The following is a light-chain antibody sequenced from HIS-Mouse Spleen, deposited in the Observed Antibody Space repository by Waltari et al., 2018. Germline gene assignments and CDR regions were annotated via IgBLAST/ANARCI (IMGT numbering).Light chain of an antibody. CDR3: YSAADNNLGV. J-gene: IGLJ3*02. Sequence: SYELTQPSSVSVSPGQTARITCSGDVLAKKYARWFQQKPGQAPVLVIYKDSERPSGIPGRFSCSSSGTTVTLTISGAQVEDEADYYCYSAADNNLGVFGGGTKLTVL. CDR1: VLAKKY. V-gene: IGLV3-27*01. CDR2: KDS.